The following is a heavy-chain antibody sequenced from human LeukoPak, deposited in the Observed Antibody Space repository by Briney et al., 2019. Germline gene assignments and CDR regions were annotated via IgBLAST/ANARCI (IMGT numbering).Heavy chain of an antibody. CDR1: GGSISSGSYY. CDR2: IYTSGST. V-gene: IGHV4-61*02. J-gene: IGHJ5*02. Sequence: SETLSLTCTVSGGSISSGSYYWSWIRQPAGKGLEWIGRIYTSGSTNYNPSLKSRVTISVDTSKNQFSLKLSSVTAADTAVYYCARGIVAKLVYNWFDPWGQGTLVTVSS. CDR3: ARGIVAKLVYNWFDP. D-gene: IGHD5-12*01.